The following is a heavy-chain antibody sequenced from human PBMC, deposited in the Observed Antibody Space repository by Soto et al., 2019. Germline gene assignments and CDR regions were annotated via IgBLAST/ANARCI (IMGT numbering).Heavy chain of an antibody. CDR3: AKPPYCRSNSCYFLYYYMDV. J-gene: IGHJ6*03. Sequence: GGSLRLSCAASGFTFSSYGMHWVRQAPGKGLEWVAVISYDGSNKYYADSVKGRFTTSRDNSKNTLYLQMNSLRAEDTAVYYSAKPPYCRSNSCYFLYYYMDVWGKGTTVTVSS. CDR2: ISYDGSNK. V-gene: IGHV3-30*18. CDR1: GFTFSSYG. D-gene: IGHD2-2*01.